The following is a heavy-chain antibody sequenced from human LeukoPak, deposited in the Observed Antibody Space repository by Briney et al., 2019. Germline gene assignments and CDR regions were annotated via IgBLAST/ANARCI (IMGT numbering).Heavy chain of an antibody. Sequence: ASVKVSCKASGYTFTGYYMHWVRQAPGQGLEWMGWINPNSGGTNYAQKFQGRVTMTRDMSTSTDYMELSSLRSEDTAVYYCARRLGGGSYGNAFDIWGQGTMVTVSS. CDR3: ARRLGGGSYGNAFDI. CDR1: GYTFTGYY. V-gene: IGHV1-2*02. J-gene: IGHJ3*02. D-gene: IGHD1-26*01. CDR2: INPNSGGT.